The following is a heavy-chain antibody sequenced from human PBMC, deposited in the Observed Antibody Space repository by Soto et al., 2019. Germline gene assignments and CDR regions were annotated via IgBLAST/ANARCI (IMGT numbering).Heavy chain of an antibody. CDR2: INWNSGSI. CDR1: GFTFDDYA. J-gene: IGHJ1*01. CDR3: VKDESINWYSGHFRH. D-gene: IGHD6-13*01. V-gene: IGHV3-9*01. Sequence: GGSLRLSCAASGFTFDDYAMHGVRQVPGKGLEWVSGINWNSGSIGYGDSVKGRFAISRDNAKNSLHLQMNSLSAEDTAFYYCVKDESINWYSGHFRHWGQGTLVTVSS.